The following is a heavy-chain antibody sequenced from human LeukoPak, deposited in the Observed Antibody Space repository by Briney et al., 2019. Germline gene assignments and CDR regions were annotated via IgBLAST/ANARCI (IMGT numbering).Heavy chain of an antibody. Sequence: GGSLRLSCAASGFTVSSNYMSWVRQAPGKGLEWVSVIYSGGSTYYADSVKGRFTISRDNSKNTLYLQMNSLRAEDTAVYYCARDPPPYGDYVPSNFDYWGQGTLVTVSS. CDR1: GFTVSSNY. V-gene: IGHV3-53*01. CDR2: IYSGGST. J-gene: IGHJ4*02. CDR3: ARDPPPYGDYVPSNFDY. D-gene: IGHD4-17*01.